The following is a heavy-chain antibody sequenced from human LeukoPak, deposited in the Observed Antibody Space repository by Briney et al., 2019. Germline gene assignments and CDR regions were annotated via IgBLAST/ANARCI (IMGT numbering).Heavy chain of an antibody. D-gene: IGHD3-10*01. J-gene: IGHJ4*02. CDR3: ARGSKISPGGFDY. V-gene: IGHV4-34*01. CDR1: GVSFSGYY. CDR2: INHSGST. Sequence: SETLSLTCAVYGVSFSGYYWSWIRQPPGKGLEWIGEINHSGSTNYNPSLKSRVTISVDTSKNQFSLKLSSVTAADTAVYYCARGSKISPGGFDYWGQGTLVTVSS.